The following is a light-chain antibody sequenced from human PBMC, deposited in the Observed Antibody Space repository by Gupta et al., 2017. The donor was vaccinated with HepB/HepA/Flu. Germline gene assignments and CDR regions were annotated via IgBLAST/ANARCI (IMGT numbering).Light chain of an antibody. Sequence: QSVLTQPPSASGTPGRRVTISCSGSNSNVGSHAVNWYQQVPGTAPKLRIYNNNERPSGVPDRFSESKSGTSASLAIRALRAEDEADDYCATWDYSVNGRVFGGGTKLTV. CDR2: NNN. CDR3: ATWDYSVNGRV. CDR1: NSNVGSHA. V-gene: IGLV1-44*01. J-gene: IGLJ3*02.